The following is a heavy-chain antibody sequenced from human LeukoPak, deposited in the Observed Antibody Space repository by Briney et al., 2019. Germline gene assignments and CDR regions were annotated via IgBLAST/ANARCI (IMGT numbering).Heavy chain of an antibody. CDR1: GGSISSSSYY. J-gene: IGHJ3*02. CDR3: ARLSRTLGYCSSTSCSGAFDM. D-gene: IGHD2-2*01. Sequence: SETLSLTCTVSGGSISSSSYYWGGIRQPPGKGLEWIGSIYYSGSTYYNPSLKSRVTISVDTSKNQFSLKLSSVIAADTAVYYCARLSRTLGYCSSTSCSGAFDMWGQGTMVTVSS. V-gene: IGHV4-39*01. CDR2: IYYSGST.